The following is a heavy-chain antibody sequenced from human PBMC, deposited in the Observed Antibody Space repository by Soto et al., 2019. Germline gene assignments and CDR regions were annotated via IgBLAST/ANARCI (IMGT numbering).Heavy chain of an antibody. CDR1: GGSFSGYY. CDR2: INHSGST. CDR3: ARLGNDYDFWSGYYGLDY. J-gene: IGHJ4*02. D-gene: IGHD3-3*01. Sequence: PSETLSLTCAVYGGSFSGYYWSWIRQPPGKGLEWIGEINHSGSTNYNPSLKSRVTISVDTSKNQFSLKLSSVTAADTAVYYCARLGNDYDFWSGYYGLDYWGQGTLVTVSS. V-gene: IGHV4-34*01.